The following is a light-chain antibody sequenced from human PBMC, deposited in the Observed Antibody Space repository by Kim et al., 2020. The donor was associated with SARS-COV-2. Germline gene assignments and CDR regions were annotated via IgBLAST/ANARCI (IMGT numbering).Light chain of an antibody. CDR3: LLYFGGAVV. CDR2: NTN. J-gene: IGLJ2*01. Sequence: QAVVTQEPSLTVSPGGTVTLTCASSSGAVTSGYFPNWFQQKPGQAPRPLIYNTNNRHSWTPARFSGSLLGDIATLTLAGVQPEDEAQYYCLLYFGGAVVFGGGTQLTVL. CDR1: SGAVTSGYF. V-gene: IGLV7-43*01.